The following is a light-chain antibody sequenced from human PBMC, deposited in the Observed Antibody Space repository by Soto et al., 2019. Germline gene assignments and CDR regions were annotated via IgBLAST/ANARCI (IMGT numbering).Light chain of an antibody. CDR1: SSDIGYFTY. Sequence: QSALTQPASVSGSPGQSITISCTGTSSDIGYFTYVSWYQHHPGKAPKLMIYEVTNRPSGVSNRFSASKSGNTASLTISGLQAEDAADYYCSSYSISSTGLFGTGTKLTVL. V-gene: IGLV2-14*01. CDR3: SSYSISSTGL. CDR2: EVT. J-gene: IGLJ1*01.